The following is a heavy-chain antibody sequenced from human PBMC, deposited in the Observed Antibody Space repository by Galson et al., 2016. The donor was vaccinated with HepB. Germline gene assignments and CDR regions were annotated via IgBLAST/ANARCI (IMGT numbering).Heavy chain of an antibody. J-gene: IGHJ4*02. CDR1: GGSFSGYF. Sequence: SETLSLTCAVSGGSFSGYFWSWIRQPPGKGLEWIGDINHSGSTSYNPSLKSRVSISLDTSKNHFSLKLRSVTAADTAVYYCARGKSRPSRDALRYLPHRNSVPYFDYWGQGSLVTVSS. V-gene: IGHV4-34*01. CDR2: INHSGST. D-gene: IGHD3-9*01. CDR3: ARGKSRPSRDALRYLPHRNSVPYFDY.